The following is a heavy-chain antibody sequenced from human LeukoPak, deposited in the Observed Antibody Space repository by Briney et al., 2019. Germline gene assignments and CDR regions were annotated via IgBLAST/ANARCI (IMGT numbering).Heavy chain of an antibody. CDR1: GFTVSSNY. CDR2: IRYDGSNK. CDR3: AKDRRGDYYYDSSGYLPLAFDI. D-gene: IGHD3-22*01. J-gene: IGHJ3*02. V-gene: IGHV3-30*02. Sequence: GGSLRLSCAASGFTVSSNYMSWVRQAPGKGLEWAAFIRYDGSNKYYADSVKGRFTISRDNSKNTLYLQMNSLRAEDTAVYYCAKDRRGDYYYDSSGYLPLAFDIWGLGTMVTVSS.